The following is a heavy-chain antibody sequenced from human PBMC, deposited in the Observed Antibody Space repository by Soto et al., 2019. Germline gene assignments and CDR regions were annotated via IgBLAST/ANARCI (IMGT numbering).Heavy chain of an antibody. CDR3: AREGYYSGSGTYSPPRFYGMDV. Sequence: QAQLVQSGVEVKKAGASVKVSCKASGYTFSSYGISWARQAPGQGLEWMGWISDYNGNTQYAQKFQGRVFMTTDTAPXTXXXEXXGLRSDDTAVYFCAREGYYSGSGTYSPPRFYGMDVWGQGTTVTVSS. CDR1: GYTFSSYG. J-gene: IGHJ6*02. CDR2: ISDYNGNT. V-gene: IGHV1-18*01. D-gene: IGHD3-10*01.